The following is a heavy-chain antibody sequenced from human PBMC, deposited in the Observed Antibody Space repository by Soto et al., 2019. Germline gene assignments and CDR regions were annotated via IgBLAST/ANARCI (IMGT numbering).Heavy chain of an antibody. D-gene: IGHD1-7*01. CDR3: ARRGYNWNYGGYYYYYGMDV. CDR1: GYTFTGYY. J-gene: IGHJ6*02. CDR2: INPNSGGT. Sequence: ASVKVSCKASGYTFTGYYMHWVRQAPGQGLEWMGWINPNSGGTNYAQKFQGWVTMTRDTSINTAYMELSRLRSDDTAVYYCARRGYNWNYGGYYYYYGMDVWGQGTTVTVYS. V-gene: IGHV1-2*04.